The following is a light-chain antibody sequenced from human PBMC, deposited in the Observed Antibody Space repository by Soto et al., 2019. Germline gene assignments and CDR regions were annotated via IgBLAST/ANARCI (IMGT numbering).Light chain of an antibody. V-gene: IGKV1-5*03. CDR1: QSINSW. CDR3: QQYTRYST. CDR2: KAS. J-gene: IGKJ1*01. Sequence: DIQMTQSPSTLSASVGDRVTITCRASQSINSWLAWYQQKPGKAPKLLIYKASSLESGVPSRFSGSGSGTEFTLTISSLQPYAFATYYCQQYTRYSTFGQGTKVEIK.